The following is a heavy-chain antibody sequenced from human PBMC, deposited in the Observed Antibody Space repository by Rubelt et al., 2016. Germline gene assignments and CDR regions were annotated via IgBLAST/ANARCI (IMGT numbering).Heavy chain of an antibody. CDR2: HNPRGGKT. V-gene: IGHV1-46*01. Sequence: QVQLVQSGAEVKKPGASVKVSCNASGYTFTSYYMHWGRQAPGQRLEWKGIHNPRGGKTSYAQKFQGRLLRARVTSMRPVDMELSSLRSEDTAVYYCARSGENSCYWQFDYWGQGTLVTVSS. D-gene: IGHD2-15*01. CDR1: GYTFTSYY. CDR3: ARSGENSCYWQFDY. J-gene: IGHJ4*02.